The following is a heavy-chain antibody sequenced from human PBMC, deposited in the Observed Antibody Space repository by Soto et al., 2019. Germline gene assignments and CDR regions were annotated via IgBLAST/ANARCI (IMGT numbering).Heavy chain of an antibody. V-gene: IGHV1-18*01. J-gene: IGHJ4*02. D-gene: IGHD2-15*01. CDR1: GYTFITYG. CDR2: ISAYNGKT. CDR3: ARDESNRIQPLDY. Sequence: GASVKVSCKASGYTFITYGISWVRQAPGQGLEWMGWISAYNGKTHYAQKFQGRVTMTTDTSTSTAYMELRSLRSDDTAVYYCARDESNRIQPLDYWGQGSLVTVSS.